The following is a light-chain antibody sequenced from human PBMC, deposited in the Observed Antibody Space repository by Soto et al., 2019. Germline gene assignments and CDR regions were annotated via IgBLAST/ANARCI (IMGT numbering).Light chain of an antibody. CDR3: QQYGSSPFT. CDR2: GAS. V-gene: IGKV3-20*01. CDR1: QSVSSPY. J-gene: IGKJ3*01. Sequence: EVVLTQSPVTLSLSPGERATLSCRASQSVSSPYLAWYQQKPGHPPTLLIYGASSRATDIPDRFIGSGSGTEFTLTIARLAPEDVAMYYCQQYGSSPFTFGPGTKVDI.